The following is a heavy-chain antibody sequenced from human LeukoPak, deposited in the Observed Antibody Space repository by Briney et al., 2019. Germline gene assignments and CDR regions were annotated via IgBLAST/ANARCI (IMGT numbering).Heavy chain of an antibody. V-gene: IGHV3-21*01. J-gene: IGHJ4*02. CDR1: GFTFSSYS. CDR3: ARSHCTNGVCHNYFDY. D-gene: IGHD2-8*01. CDR2: ISSSSSYI. Sequence: PGGSLRLSCAASGFTFSSYSINWVRQAPGKGLEWVSSISSSSSYIYYADSVKGRFTISRDNAKNSLYLQMNSLRAEDTAVYYCARSHCTNGVCHNYFDYWGQGTLVTVSS.